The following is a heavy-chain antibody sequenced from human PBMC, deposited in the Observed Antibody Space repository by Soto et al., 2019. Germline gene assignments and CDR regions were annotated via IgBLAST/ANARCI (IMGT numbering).Heavy chain of an antibody. Sequence: EVQLVESGGSLVQPGGSLRLSCAASGFSFSSYSMNWVRQAPGKGLEWVSYISSSSSTIYYADSVKGRFTISRDKAKNSLYLQMNSPRAEDTAVYYCASDQSVPSAINFDYWGQGTLVTVSS. V-gene: IGHV3-48*01. J-gene: IGHJ4*02. CDR2: ISSSSSTI. CDR3: ASDQSVPSAINFDY. D-gene: IGHD2-2*01. CDR1: GFSFSSYS.